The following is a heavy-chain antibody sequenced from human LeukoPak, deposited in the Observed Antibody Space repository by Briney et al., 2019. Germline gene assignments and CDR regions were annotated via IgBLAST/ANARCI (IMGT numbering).Heavy chain of an antibody. CDR3: AKQNYVDDAFDV. Sequence: SETLSLTCTVSGGSISTYYWTWIRQPPGKGLEWIGYIYYSGSTNYNPSLKSRVTISVDTSKTLFSLKLSSVAAADTAVYYCAKQNYVDDAFDVWGQGTMVTVSS. CDR1: GGSISTYY. CDR2: IYYSGST. V-gene: IGHV4-59*01. J-gene: IGHJ3*01. D-gene: IGHD4-17*01.